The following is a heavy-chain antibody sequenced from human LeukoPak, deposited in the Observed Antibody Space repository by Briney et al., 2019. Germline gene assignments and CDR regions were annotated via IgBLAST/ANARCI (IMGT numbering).Heavy chain of an antibody. CDR1: GFTFRSYG. Sequence: GGSLRLSCAASGFTFRSYGMHWVRQAPGEGLEWVAVIWYDGGNKNYAGSVKGRFTISRDNSKNTLYLQMDRLRAEDTAVYYCARDRAAAMEYYYMDVWGKGTTVTVS. CDR3: ARDRAAAMEYYYMDV. CDR2: IWYDGGNK. D-gene: IGHD2-2*01. J-gene: IGHJ6*03. V-gene: IGHV3-33*01.